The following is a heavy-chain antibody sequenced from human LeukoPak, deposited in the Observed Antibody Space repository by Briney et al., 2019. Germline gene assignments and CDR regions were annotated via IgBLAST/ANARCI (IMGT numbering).Heavy chain of an antibody. CDR1: GFTFSSYA. J-gene: IGHJ3*02. D-gene: IGHD3-16*01. V-gene: IGHV3-23*01. CDR2: ITGSGGST. Sequence: GGSLRLSCAASGFTFSSYAMRWVRQAPGKGLEWVSAITGSGGSTYYADSVKGRFTISRDNSKNTLYLQMNSLRAEGTAVYYCARERFRGGEGAFDIWGQGTMVTVSS. CDR3: ARERFRGGEGAFDI.